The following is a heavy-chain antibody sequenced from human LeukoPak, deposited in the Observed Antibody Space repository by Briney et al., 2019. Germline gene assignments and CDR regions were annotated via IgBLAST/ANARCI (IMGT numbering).Heavy chain of an antibody. V-gene: IGHV4-38-2*02. CDR2: IYYSGST. D-gene: IGHD2/OR15-2a*01. CDR3: ATRFPRGPFDP. J-gene: IGHJ5*02. CDR1: GYSITSGYY. Sequence: SETLSLTCTVSGYSITSGYYWGWIRQPPGKGLEWIGGIYYSGSTYYNPSLKSRVTISVDTSKNQFSLKLSSVTAADTAVYYCATRFPRGPFDPWGQGTLVTVSS.